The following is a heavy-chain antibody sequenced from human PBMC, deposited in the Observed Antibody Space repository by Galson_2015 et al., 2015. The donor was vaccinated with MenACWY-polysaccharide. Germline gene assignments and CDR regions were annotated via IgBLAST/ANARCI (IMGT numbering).Heavy chain of an antibody. CDR3: AKGLWFAARVGYFLDY. D-gene: IGHD3-10*01. CDR2: INAGNGDT. V-gene: IGHV1-3*01. J-gene: IGHJ4*02. CDR1: GYTFTNYA. Sequence: SVKVSCKASGYTFTNYAMNWVRQAPGQRPEWMGWINAGNGDTRYSQKFQGRVTIGRDASASTAYMELSGLRSEDTAMYYCAKGLWFAARVGYFLDYWGQGTLVTVSS.